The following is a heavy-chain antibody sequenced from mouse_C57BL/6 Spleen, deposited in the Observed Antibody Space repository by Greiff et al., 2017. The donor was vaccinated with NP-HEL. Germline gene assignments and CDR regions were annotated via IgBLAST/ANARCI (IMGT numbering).Heavy chain of an antibody. Sequence: EVMLVESGGGLVKPGGSLKLSCAASGFTFSDYGMHWVRQAPEKGLEWVAYISSGSSTIYYADTVKGRFTISRDNAKNTLFLQMTSLRSEDTAMYYCARPRLLYAMDYWGQGTSVTVSS. CDR1: GFTFSDYG. D-gene: IGHD2-10*01. V-gene: IGHV5-17*01. CDR2: ISSGSSTI. CDR3: ARPRLLYAMDY. J-gene: IGHJ4*01.